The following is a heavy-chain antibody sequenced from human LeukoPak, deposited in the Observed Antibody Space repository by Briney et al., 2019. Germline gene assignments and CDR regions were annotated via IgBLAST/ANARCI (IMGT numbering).Heavy chain of an antibody. CDR2: IYYSGST. CDR1: GGSISSYY. V-gene: IGHV4-59*01. D-gene: IGHD3-10*01. J-gene: IGHJ6*02. Sequence: SETLSLTCTVSGGSISSYYWSWIRQPPGKGLEWIGYIYYSGSTNYNPSLKSRVTISVDTPKNQFSLKLSSVTAADTAVYYCARGASLWFGEYLRGMDVWGQGTTVTVSS. CDR3: ARGASLWFGEYLRGMDV.